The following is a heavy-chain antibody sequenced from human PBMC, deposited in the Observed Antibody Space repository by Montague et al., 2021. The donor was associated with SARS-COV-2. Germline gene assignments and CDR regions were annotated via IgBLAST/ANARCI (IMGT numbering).Heavy chain of an antibody. V-gene: IGHV2-70*11. D-gene: IGHD6-19*01. Sequence: PALMKPTQTLTLTCTSSGFSLSTSGMCVSWIRQPPGKALEWLARIDWDDDRYYSTSLKTRLTISKDTSKNQVVLTMTNMDPVDTATYYCARMTVAGIPFDYWGQGTLVTVSS. CDR1: GFSLSTSGMC. CDR3: ARMTVAGIPFDY. J-gene: IGHJ4*02. CDR2: IDWDDDR.